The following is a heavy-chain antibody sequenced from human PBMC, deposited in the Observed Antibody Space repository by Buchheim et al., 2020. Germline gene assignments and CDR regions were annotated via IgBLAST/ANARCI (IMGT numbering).Heavy chain of an antibody. J-gene: IGHJ4*02. CDR3: ARRSTSGNFDY. D-gene: IGHD6-13*01. Sequence: QVQLQESGPGLVKPSQTLSLTCTVPGDSISSGDYCCTWVRQHPGKGLEWIGYLYYSGNTYYNPSLKSRVTISVDTSKNQFSLKLSSVTAADTAVYYCARRSTSGNFDYWGQGTL. CDR1: GDSISSGDYC. CDR2: LYYSGNT. V-gene: IGHV4-31*03.